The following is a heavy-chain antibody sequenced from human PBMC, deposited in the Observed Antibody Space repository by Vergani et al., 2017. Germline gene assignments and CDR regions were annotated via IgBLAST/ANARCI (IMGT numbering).Heavy chain of an antibody. CDR3: RRHAGYSSSWSWDY. Sequence: QVQLQESGPGLVKPSETLSLTCAVPGYSIRSGHYWGWLRPPPGKGLEWIGSIYHSGSTYYNPSLKSRVTISVDTSKNQFSLKLSSVTAADTALYYCRRHAGYSSSWSWDYWGQGTLVTVSS. CDR1: GYSIRSGHY. V-gene: IGHV4-38-2*01. CDR2: IYHSGST. D-gene: IGHD6-13*01. J-gene: IGHJ4*02.